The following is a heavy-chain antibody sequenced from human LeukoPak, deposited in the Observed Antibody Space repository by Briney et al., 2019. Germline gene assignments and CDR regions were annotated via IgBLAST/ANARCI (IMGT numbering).Heavy chain of an antibody. J-gene: IGHJ4*02. CDR3: AKDMRSRGYSGYDCFDY. Sequence: ASVKVSCKASRYTFTGYYMHWVRQAPGQGLEWMGWINPHSGDTNYAQKFQGRVTMTRDTSTSTANMEVSRLRSDDTAVYYCAKDMRSRGYSGYDCFDYWGQGTLVTVSS. D-gene: IGHD5-12*01. V-gene: IGHV1-2*02. CDR2: INPHSGDT. CDR1: RYTFTGYY.